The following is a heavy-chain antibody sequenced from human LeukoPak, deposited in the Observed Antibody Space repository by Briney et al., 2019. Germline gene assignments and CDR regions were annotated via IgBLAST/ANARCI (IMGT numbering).Heavy chain of an antibody. CDR3: ARGYSSSWYPGWYFDL. D-gene: IGHD6-13*01. J-gene: IGHJ2*01. CDR2: TYYRSKWYN. V-gene: IGHV6-1*01. Sequence: SQTLSLTCAISGDSVSSNSAAWNWIRQSPSRGLEWLGRTYYRSKWYNDYAVSVKSRITINPDTSKNQFSLQLNSVTPEDTAVYYCARGYSSSWYPGWYFDLWGRGTLVTVSS. CDR1: GDSVSSNSAA.